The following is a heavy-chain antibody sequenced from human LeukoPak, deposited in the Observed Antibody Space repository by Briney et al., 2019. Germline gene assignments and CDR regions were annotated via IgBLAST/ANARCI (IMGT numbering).Heavy chain of an antibody. CDR1: GGSISSYY. V-gene: IGHV4-59*01. J-gene: IGHJ2*01. D-gene: IGHD3-3*01. Sequence: LGSLSLTCTVSGGSISSYYWSWTRQPPGKGLEWIGYIYYSGSANYNPSLKSRVTISVDTSKNQFSLKLSSVTAADTAVYYCARDRRVAGPGYFDLWGRGTLVTVSS. CDR3: ARDRRVAGPGYFDL. CDR2: IYYSGSA.